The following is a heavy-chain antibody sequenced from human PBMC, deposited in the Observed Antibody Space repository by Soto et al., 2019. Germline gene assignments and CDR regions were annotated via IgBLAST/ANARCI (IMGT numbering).Heavy chain of an antibody. CDR2: INPSGGST. CDR1: GYTFTSYY. D-gene: IGHD6-13*01. Sequence: GASVKVSCKASGYTFTSYYMHWVRQAPGQGLEWMGIINPSGGSTSYAQKFQGRVTMTRDTSTSTVYMELSSLRSEDTAVYYCAREPGIAAAGTDAFDIWGQGTMVTVSS. J-gene: IGHJ3*02. V-gene: IGHV1-46*01. CDR3: AREPGIAAAGTDAFDI.